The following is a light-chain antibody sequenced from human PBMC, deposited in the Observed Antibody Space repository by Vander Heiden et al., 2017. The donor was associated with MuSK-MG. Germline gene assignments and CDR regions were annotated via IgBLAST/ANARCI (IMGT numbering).Light chain of an antibody. Sequence: EIVLTPSPDTLSLSPGARAALSCRASQSIRTSLAWYQHKPGQAPRRLIYGASTRSTGIPDRFSGSGSGADFTLTINRLEPEDFAVYFCQQDESSPRTFGQGTKVEIK. CDR2: GAS. CDR1: QSIRTS. J-gene: IGKJ1*01. CDR3: QQDESSPRT. V-gene: IGKV3-20*01.